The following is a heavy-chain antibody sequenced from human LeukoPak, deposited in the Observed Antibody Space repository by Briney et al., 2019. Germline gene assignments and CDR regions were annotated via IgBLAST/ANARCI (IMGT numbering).Heavy chain of an antibody. CDR3: ARVTSGGGSPLNAFDI. D-gene: IGHD1-26*01. Sequence: PSETLSLTCAVSGGSISSGGYSWSWIRQPPGKGLEWIGYIYHSGSTYYNPSLKSRVTISVDRSKNQFSLKLSSVTAADTAVYYCARVTSGGGSPLNAFDIWGQGTMVTVSP. J-gene: IGHJ3*02. V-gene: IGHV4-30-2*01. CDR1: GGSISSGGYS. CDR2: IYHSGST.